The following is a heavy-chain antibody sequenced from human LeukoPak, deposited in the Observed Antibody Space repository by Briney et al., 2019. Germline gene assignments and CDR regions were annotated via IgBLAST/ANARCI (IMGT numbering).Heavy chain of an antibody. J-gene: IGHJ6*04. V-gene: IGHV3-23*01. CDR2: ISASGGST. CDR1: GFIFSSHA. Sequence: GGSLRLSCAASGFIFSSHAMSWVRQAPGNGLEGVSVISASGGSTYYADSVKGRSTIFRDNSENTLYLQMNSLRAEDTAVYYCAKAGSPYYYGMDVWGKGTTVTVSS. CDR3: AKAGSPYYYGMDV.